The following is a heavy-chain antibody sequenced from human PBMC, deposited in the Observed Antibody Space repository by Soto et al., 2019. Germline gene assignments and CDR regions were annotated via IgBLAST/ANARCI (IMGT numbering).Heavy chain of an antibody. J-gene: IGHJ6*02. CDR1: GYTFTSYG. D-gene: IGHD2-2*01. CDR2: ISAYNGNT. CDR3: ARFYCISTSCSLMDV. Sequence: ASVKVSCKASGYTFTSYGISWVRQAPGQRLEWMGWISAYNGNTNYAQKLQGRVTMTTDTSTSTAYMELRSLRSDDTAVYYCARFYCISTSCSLMDVWGQGTTVTVSS. V-gene: IGHV1-18*01.